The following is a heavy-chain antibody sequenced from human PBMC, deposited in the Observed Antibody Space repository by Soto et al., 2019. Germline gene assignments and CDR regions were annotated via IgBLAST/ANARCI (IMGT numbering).Heavy chain of an antibody. CDR2: ISYDGSNK. D-gene: IGHD3-10*01. CDR3: ARPTMVRGIYYGMDV. CDR1: GFTSSSYA. V-gene: IGHV3-30-3*01. J-gene: IGHJ6*02. Sequence: QVQLVESGGGVVQPGRSLGLSCAASGFTSSSYAMHWFRQAPGKGLGWVAVISYDGSNKYYADSVKGRFTISRDNSKNTLYLQMNSLRAEDTAVYYCARPTMVRGIYYGMDVWGQGTTVTVSS.